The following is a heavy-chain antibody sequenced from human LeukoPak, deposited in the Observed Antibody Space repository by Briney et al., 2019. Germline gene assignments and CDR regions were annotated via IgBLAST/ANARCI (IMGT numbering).Heavy chain of an antibody. CDR2: IYSGGST. CDR1: GYTVSSNC. J-gene: IGHJ4*02. CDR3: ARDLSYGVDY. Sequence: GGSLRLSCAASGYTVSSNCMSWVCQAPGKGLEWVSVIYSGGSTYYADSVKGRFTISRDDSKNTLYLRMNSLRAEDTAVYYCARDLSYGVDYWGQGTLVTVSS. V-gene: IGHV3-66*02. D-gene: IGHD5-18*01.